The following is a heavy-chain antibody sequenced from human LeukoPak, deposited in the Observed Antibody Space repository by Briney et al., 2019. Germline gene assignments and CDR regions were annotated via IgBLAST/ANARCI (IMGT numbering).Heavy chain of an antibody. CDR2: INPSSGAT. CDR3: ARWSGSSGN. D-gene: IGHD1-26*01. V-gene: IGHV1-2*02. Sequence: VASVTVSCKASGYAFTDYYMHWVRQAPGQGLEWMGWINPSSGATNYAQTFQGRVTMTRDTSISTAYMELSRLRSDDTAVFYCARWSGSSGNWGQGTLVTVSS. CDR1: GYAFTDYY. J-gene: IGHJ4*02.